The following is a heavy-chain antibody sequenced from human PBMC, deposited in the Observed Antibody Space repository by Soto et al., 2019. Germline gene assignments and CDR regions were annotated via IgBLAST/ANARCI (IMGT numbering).Heavy chain of an antibody. Sequence: PSETLSLTCTVSGDSIGSGNKYWSWIRQAPGKGLEWIGYIFSSGTTYYNPSLKSRLTMSLDTSQNQFSLKLNSVTAADTAVYFCARVKFPFDFYCAMDVWGQGTTVTVSS. CDR2: IFSSGTT. D-gene: IGHD3-16*01. V-gene: IGHV4-30-4*02. CDR3: ARVKFPFDFYCAMDV. J-gene: IGHJ6*02. CDR1: GDSIGSGNKY.